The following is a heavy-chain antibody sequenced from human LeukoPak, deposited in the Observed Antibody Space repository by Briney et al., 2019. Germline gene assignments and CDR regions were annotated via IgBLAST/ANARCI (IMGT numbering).Heavy chain of an antibody. D-gene: IGHD6-19*01. CDR3: ARANSRWLDGDFAFDI. CDR2: IFYDAYNK. J-gene: IGHJ3*02. Sequence: PGMPLRLSCAASGSTFSTYGMHWVRQAPGKGLEWVAVIFYDAYNKYYADSVKGRFTISRDNSKNTLYLQMDSLRVEDTAVYYCARANSRWLDGDFAFDIWGQGTMVTVSS. V-gene: IGHV3-33*01. CDR1: GSTFSTYG.